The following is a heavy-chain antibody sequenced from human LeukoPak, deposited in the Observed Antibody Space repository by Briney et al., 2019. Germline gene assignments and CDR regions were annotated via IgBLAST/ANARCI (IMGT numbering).Heavy chain of an antibody. CDR3: TTEYWGASNY. V-gene: IGHV3-15*01. Sequence: GGSLRLSCGGSGFTFRDAWMSWVRQAPGKGLDWVGHIKSKTDGGTTDYAAPVKGRFTISRDDSISTLYLEMNSLKAEDTAMYYCTTEYWGASNYWGQGALVTVSS. J-gene: IGHJ4*02. D-gene: IGHD7-27*01. CDR1: GFTFRDAW. CDR2: IKSKTDGGTT.